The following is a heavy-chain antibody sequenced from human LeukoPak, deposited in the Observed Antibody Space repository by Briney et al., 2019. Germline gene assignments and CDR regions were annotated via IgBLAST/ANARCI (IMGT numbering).Heavy chain of an antibody. Sequence: PGASLRLSCAASGFTFSSYAMSWVRQAPGKGLEWVSSISGSGGSTYYADSVKGRFTISRDNSKNTLYRQMTSLRAEDTAVYYGAKGLGFGPNYCYFDYWGQGTLVTVSS. CDR2: ISGSGGST. CDR3: AKGLGFGPNYCYFDY. J-gene: IGHJ4*03. V-gene: IGHV3-23*01. D-gene: IGHD3-16*01. CDR1: GFTFSSYA.